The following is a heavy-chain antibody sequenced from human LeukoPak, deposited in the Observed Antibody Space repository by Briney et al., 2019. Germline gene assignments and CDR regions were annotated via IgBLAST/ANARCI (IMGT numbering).Heavy chain of an antibody. Sequence: GGSLRLSCAASGFTFSGSSIHWVRQASEKGLEWVGLIRTQANIYATAYAASVTGRFTISRDDSKDTSYLQMNSLKTEDTALYFCTTSYSGNSWYDWFGPWGQGTLVTVSS. CDR3: TTSYSGNSWYDWFGP. CDR1: GFTFSGSS. CDR2: IRTQANIYAT. D-gene: IGHD6-13*01. J-gene: IGHJ5*02. V-gene: IGHV3-73*01.